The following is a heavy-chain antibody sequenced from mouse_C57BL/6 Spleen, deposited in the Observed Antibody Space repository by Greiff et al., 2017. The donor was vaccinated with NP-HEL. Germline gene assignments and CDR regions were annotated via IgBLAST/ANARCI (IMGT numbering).Heavy chain of an antibody. V-gene: IGHV1-62-2*01. CDR1: GYTFTEYT. CDR3: ARHEDSRGRGKTSGFAY. D-gene: IGHD1-1*01. J-gene: IGHJ3*01. CDR2: FYPGSGSI. Sequence: QVQLQQSGAELVKPGASVKLSCKASGYTFTEYTIHWVKQRSGQGLEWIGWFYPGSGSIKYNEKFKDKATLTADKSSSTVYMELSRLTSEDSAVYFCARHEDSRGRGKTSGFAYWGQGTLVTVSA.